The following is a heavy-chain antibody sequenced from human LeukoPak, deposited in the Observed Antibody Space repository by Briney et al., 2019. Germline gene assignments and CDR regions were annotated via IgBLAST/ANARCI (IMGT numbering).Heavy chain of an antibody. CDR2: INHSGST. D-gene: IGHD1-26*01. CDR1: GDSISIYY. CDR3: ARRKVGATFTVFDY. V-gene: IGHV4-34*01. J-gene: IGHJ4*02. Sequence: PSETLSLTCTVSGDSISIYYWSWIRQPPGKGLEWIGEINHSGSTNYNPSLKSRVTISVDTSKNQFSLKLSSVTAADTAVYYCARRKVGATFTVFDYWGQGTLVTVSS.